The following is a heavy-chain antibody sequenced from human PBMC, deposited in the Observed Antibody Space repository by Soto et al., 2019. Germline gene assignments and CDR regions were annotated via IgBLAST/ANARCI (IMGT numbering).Heavy chain of an antibody. V-gene: IGHV3-7*01. J-gene: IGHJ6*03. CDR3: ARDALSSSWRDYYYYYYMDV. CDR1: GFTFSSYW. D-gene: IGHD6-13*01. CDR2: IKQDGSEK. Sequence: PGGSLRLSCAASGFTFSSYWMSWVRQAPGKGLEWVANIKQDGSEKYYVDSVKGRFTISRDNAKNSLYLQMNSLRAEDTAVYYCARDALSSSWRDYYYYYYMDVWGKGTTVTVSS.